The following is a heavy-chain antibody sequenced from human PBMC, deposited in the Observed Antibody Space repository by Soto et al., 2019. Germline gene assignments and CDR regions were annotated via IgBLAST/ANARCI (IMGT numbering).Heavy chain of an antibody. D-gene: IGHD4-4*01. Sequence: GGSLRLSCAASGFSFSNYAMNWVRQAPGKGLEWVSAISGGGDITYYADSVKGRFTISRDNSKNTLYLQMNSLRAEDTAVYYCAKDRDSSYVSYYFDYWGQGTLVTVSS. CDR3: AKDRDSSYVSYYFDY. V-gene: IGHV3-23*01. CDR1: GFSFSNYA. CDR2: ISGGGDIT. J-gene: IGHJ4*02.